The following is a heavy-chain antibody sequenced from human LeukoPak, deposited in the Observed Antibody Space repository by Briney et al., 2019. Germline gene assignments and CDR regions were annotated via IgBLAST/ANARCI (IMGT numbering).Heavy chain of an antibody. CDR2: ISGGSTNI. CDR1: GFTFKDFY. V-gene: IGHV3-11*01. Sequence: GGSRRLSCEASGFTFKDFYMSWIRQAPGKGLEWIAYISGGSTNINYADSVRGRFTISRDNAKSSVSLQMNDLRADDTAVYYCARRGYNNNWYGYGWFDPWGQGTLVTVSS. J-gene: IGHJ5*02. CDR3: ARRGYNNNWYGYGWFDP. D-gene: IGHD6-13*01.